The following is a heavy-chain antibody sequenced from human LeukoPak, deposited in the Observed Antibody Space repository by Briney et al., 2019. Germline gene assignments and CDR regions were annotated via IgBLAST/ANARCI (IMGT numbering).Heavy chain of an antibody. CDR3: AKGSGSRGGWLLLYDAFDI. J-gene: IGHJ3*02. V-gene: IGHV3-74*01. D-gene: IGHD3-22*01. CDR2: IYSDGSRT. CDR1: GFTFSSYW. Sequence: PGGSLRLSCAASGFTFSSYWMHWVRQGPGKGLVWVSRIYSDGSRTNNADSVKGRFTISGDNAKNTLYLQMNSLRAEDTAVYYCAKGSGSRGGWLLLYDAFDIWGQGTMVTVSS.